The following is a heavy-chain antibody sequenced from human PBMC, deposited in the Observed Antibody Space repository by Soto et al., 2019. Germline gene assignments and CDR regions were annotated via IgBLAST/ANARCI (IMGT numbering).Heavy chain of an antibody. CDR2: INAGNGNT. Sequence: GASVKVYCKASGYTFTSYGIHWVRQAPGQRLEWTGWINAGNGNTKYSEKFQGRVTITRDNSKNTLYLQMNSLRAEDTAVYYCAKGPTVITPWYFDYWGQGTLVTVSS. J-gene: IGHJ4*02. CDR3: AKGPTVITPWYFDY. D-gene: IGHD4-17*01. CDR1: GYTFTSYG. V-gene: IGHV1-3*01.